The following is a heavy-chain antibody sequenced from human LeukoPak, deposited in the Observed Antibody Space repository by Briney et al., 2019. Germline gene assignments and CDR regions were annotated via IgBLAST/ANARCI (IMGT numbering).Heavy chain of an antibody. CDR3: AKGRDSSGYYETFYFDY. CDR2: ISGSGGST. CDR1: GFTFSSYA. Sequence: PGGSLRLSCAASGFTFSSYAMSWVRQAPGKGLEWVSAISGSGGSTHYADSVKGRFTISRDNSKNTLYLQMNSLRAEDTAVYYCAKGRDSSGYYETFYFDYWGQGTLVTVSS. V-gene: IGHV3-23*01. D-gene: IGHD3-22*01. J-gene: IGHJ4*02.